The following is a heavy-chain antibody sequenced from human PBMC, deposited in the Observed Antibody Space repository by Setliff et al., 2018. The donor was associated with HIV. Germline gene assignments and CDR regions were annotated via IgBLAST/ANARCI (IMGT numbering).Heavy chain of an antibody. CDR3: ARSVIVYYYYGMDV. D-gene: IGHD2-21*01. J-gene: IGHJ6*02. V-gene: IGHV3-30*01. CDR2: ISYDGSNK. CDR1: GFTFSSYS. Sequence: LRLSCAASGFTFSSYSMHWVRQAPGKGLEWVAVISYDGSNKYYADSVKGRFTISRNTTQNTLYLQMNSLRAEDTAVYYCARSVIVYYYYGMDVWGQGTLVTVSS.